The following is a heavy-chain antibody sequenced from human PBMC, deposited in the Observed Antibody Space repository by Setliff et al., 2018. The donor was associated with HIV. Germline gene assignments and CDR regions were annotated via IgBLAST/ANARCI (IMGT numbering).Heavy chain of an antibody. CDR1: GFTFDDYA. D-gene: IGHD5-18*01. V-gene: IGHV3-9*01. Sequence: GGSLRLSCAASGFTFDDYAMHWVRQAPGKGLEWVSGISWNSGSIGYADSVKGRFTISRDNAKNSLYLQMNSLGAEDTALYYCARDQGGSTYGSLSYWGQGTLVTVSS. CDR2: ISWNSGSI. CDR3: ARDQGGSTYGSLSY. J-gene: IGHJ4*02.